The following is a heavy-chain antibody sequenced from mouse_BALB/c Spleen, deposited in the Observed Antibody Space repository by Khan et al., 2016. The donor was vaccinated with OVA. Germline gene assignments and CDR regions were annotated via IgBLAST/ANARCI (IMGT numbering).Heavy chain of an antibody. CDR2: ISYSGNT. CDR3: ARRSYGNLYYYTMDY. V-gene: IGHV3-2*02. CDR1: GYSITSDYA. D-gene: IGHD2-10*02. J-gene: IGHJ4*01. Sequence: DVQLQEAGPGLVKPSQSLSLTCTVTGYSITSDYAWNWIRQFPGNKLEWMGYISYSGNTSYTPSLKSRISITRDTSKNQFFLHLNSVTTEDTATYYCARRSYGNLYYYTMDYWGQGTSVTVSS.